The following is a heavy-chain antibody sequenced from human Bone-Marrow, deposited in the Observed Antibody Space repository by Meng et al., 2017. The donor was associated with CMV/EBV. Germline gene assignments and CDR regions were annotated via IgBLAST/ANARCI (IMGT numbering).Heavy chain of an antibody. J-gene: IGHJ4*02. CDR2: INPNSGGT. D-gene: IGHD3-10*01. CDR3: ARDSITMVRGVSAEDY. Sequence: ASVKVSCKASGYTFTDYYMHWVRQAPGQGLEWMGWINPNSGGTNYAQKFQGRVTMTRDTSISTAYMELSRLRSDDTAVYYCARDSITMVRGVSAEDYWGQGTLVTVSS. V-gene: IGHV1-2*02. CDR1: GYTFTDYY.